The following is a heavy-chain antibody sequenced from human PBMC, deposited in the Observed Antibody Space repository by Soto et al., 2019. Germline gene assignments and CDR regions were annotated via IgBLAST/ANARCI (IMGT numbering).Heavy chain of an antibody. Sequence: QVQLVESGGGVVQPGRSLRLSCAASGFTFSSYGMHWVRQAPGKGLEWVAVISYDGSNKYYADSVKGRFTISRDNSKNTLYLQMNSLRAEDTAVYYCAKDRRGGSYYLDWGQGTLVTVSS. V-gene: IGHV3-30*18. D-gene: IGHD1-26*01. CDR2: ISYDGSNK. CDR1: GFTFSSYG. J-gene: IGHJ4*02. CDR3: AKDRRGGSYYLD.